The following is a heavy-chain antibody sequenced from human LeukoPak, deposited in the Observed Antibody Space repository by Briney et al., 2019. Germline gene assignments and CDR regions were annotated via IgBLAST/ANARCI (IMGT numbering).Heavy chain of an antibody. V-gene: IGHV3-21*01. D-gene: IGHD3-10*01. Sequence: GGSLRLSCAASGFTFFSYEMNWVRQAPGKGLEWVSSISSSSSYIYYADSVKGRFTISRDNAKNSLYLQMNSLRAEDTAVYYCARDTMVRGVIKSEFDYWGQGTLVTVSS. CDR3: ARDTMVRGVIKSEFDY. CDR2: ISSSSSYI. CDR1: GFTFFSYE. J-gene: IGHJ4*02.